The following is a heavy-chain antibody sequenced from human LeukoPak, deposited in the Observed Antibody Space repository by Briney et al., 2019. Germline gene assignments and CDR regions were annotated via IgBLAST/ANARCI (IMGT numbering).Heavy chain of an antibody. D-gene: IGHD6-19*01. CDR2: IIPIFGTA. CDR1: GGTFSSYA. CDR3: ARDQVAVAGTEYNWFDP. J-gene: IGHJ5*02. V-gene: IGHV1-69*01. Sequence: SVKVSCKASGGTFSSYAISWVRQAPGQGLEWMGGIIPIFGTANYAQKFQGRVTITADESTSTAYMELSSLRSGDTAVYYCARDQVAVAGTEYNWFDPWGQGTLVTVSS.